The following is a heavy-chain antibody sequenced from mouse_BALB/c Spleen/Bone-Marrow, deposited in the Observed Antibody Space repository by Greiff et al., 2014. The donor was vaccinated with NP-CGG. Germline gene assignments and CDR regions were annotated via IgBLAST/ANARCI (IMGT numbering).Heavy chain of an antibody. Sequence: ESGPGLVAPSQSLSITCTVSGFSLTDYGVSWIRQPPGKGLEWLGVIWGGGSTYYNSTLKSRLSISKDNSKSQVFLKMSSLQTDDTAIYYCAKHYVRYYAMDYWGQGTSVTVSS. J-gene: IGHJ4*01. CDR2: IWGGGST. CDR3: AKHYVRYYAMDY. V-gene: IGHV2-6-5*01. D-gene: IGHD2-12*01. CDR1: GFSLTDYG.